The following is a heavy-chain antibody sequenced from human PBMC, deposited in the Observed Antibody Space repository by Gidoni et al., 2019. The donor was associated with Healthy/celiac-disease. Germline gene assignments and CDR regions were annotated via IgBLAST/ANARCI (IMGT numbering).Heavy chain of an antibody. Sequence: EVQLVESGGGLVKPGGSLRLSCAASGFTFSNAWMSWVRQAPGKGLEWVGRIKSKTDGGTTDYAAPVKGRFTISRDDSKNTLYLQMNSLKTEDTAVYYCTTRVDIVVVPADHEPYYYYGMDVWGQGTTVTVSS. J-gene: IGHJ6*02. CDR2: IKSKTDGGTT. CDR3: TTRVDIVVVPADHEPYYYYGMDV. D-gene: IGHD2-2*03. CDR1: GFTFSNAW. V-gene: IGHV3-15*01.